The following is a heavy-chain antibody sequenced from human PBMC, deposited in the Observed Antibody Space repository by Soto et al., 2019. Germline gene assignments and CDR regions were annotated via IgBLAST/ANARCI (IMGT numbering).Heavy chain of an antibody. CDR1: GGSISSYY. CDR2: IYYSGST. CDR3: ATDSSGRRYWYFDL. Sequence: QVQLQESGPGLVKPSETLSLTCTVSGGSISSYYWSWIRQPPGKGLEWIGYIYYSGSTNYNPSLTSRVTISVDTSKNQFALKLSSVTAADTAVYYCATDSSGRRYWYFDLWGRGTLVTVSS. V-gene: IGHV4-59*01. D-gene: IGHD3-22*01. J-gene: IGHJ2*01.